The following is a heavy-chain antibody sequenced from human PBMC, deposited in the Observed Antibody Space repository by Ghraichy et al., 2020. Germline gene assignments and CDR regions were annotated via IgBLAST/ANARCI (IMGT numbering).Heavy chain of an antibody. CDR1: GFAFVTYA. Sequence: GGSLRLSCAASGFAFVTYAMSWVRQAPGEGLEWVSAISGSGAGTSYSDSVKGRFTMSRDNSKNTLYLQMNSLRAEDTAVYYCATGHIGRSSSSEAGDYWGQGTLVTVSS. J-gene: IGHJ4*02. CDR3: ATGHIGRSSSSEAGDY. D-gene: IGHD6-6*01. V-gene: IGHV3-23*01. CDR2: ISGSGAGT.